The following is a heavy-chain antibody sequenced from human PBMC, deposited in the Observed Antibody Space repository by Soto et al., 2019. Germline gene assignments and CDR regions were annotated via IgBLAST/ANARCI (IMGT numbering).Heavy chain of an antibody. Sequence: ASVKVSCKASGYTFTSYGISWVRQAPGQGLEWMGWISAYNGNTNYAQKLQGRVTMTTDTSTSTAYMELRSLRSDDTAVYYCARVGLRYQLLENWFDPWGQGTLVTVSS. V-gene: IGHV1-18*01. CDR2: ISAYNGNT. J-gene: IGHJ5*02. CDR3: ARVGLRYQLLENWFDP. D-gene: IGHD2-2*01. CDR1: GYTFTSYG.